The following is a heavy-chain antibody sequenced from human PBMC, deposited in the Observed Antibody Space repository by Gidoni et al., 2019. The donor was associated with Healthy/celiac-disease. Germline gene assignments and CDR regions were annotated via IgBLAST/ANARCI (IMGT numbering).Heavy chain of an antibody. Sequence: QVTLKESGPVLVKPTETLTLTCTVSGFSPSNPRMGVSWIRQPPGQALEWLAHIFSREEKSQSTFSKGRLTNSKDTPKRQGGLTMTNNEPGDTSKYYCCRVCWPDDAFDIWGQGEKVNVSS. CDR2: IFSREEK. D-gene: IGHD2-15*01. CDR3: CRVCWPDDAFDI. CDR1: GFSPSNPRMG. J-gene: IGHJ3*02. V-gene: IGHV2-26*01.